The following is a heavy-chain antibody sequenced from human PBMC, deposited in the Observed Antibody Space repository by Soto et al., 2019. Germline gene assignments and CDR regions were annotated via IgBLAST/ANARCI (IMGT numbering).Heavy chain of an antibody. J-gene: IGHJ6*02. CDR1: GFTFSNYA. Sequence: PGGSLRLSCAASGFTFSNYAMHWVRQAPGKGLEGVAVISYDGSDKYNANSVKGRFTISRDNSKNTLYLQMNSLRAEDTAVYYCARDTGPNGYNYYYFGMDVWGQGTTVTVSS. V-gene: IGHV3-30-3*01. D-gene: IGHD5-18*01. CDR2: ISYDGSDK. CDR3: ARDTGPNGYNYYYFGMDV.